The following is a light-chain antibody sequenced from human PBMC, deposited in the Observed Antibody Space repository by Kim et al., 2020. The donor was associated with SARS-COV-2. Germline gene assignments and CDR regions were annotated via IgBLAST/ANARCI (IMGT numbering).Light chain of an antibody. CDR3: QQSYSTLWT. Sequence: ACVGDRVTITCRASQSISSYLNWYQQKPGKAPKLLSYAAASLQSGVPSRFSGSGSGTDFTLTISSLQPEDFATYFCQQSYSTLWTFGQGTKGDIK. CDR2: AAA. V-gene: IGKV1-39*01. CDR1: QSISSY. J-gene: IGKJ1*01.